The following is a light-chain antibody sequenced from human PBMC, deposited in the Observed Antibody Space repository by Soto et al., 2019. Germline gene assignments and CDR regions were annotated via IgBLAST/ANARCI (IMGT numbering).Light chain of an antibody. CDR2: DVS. Sequence: QSALTQPASVCGSPGQSITISCTGTTSDVGGYNYVSWYQQHPGKAPKLMIYDVSNWPSGIPSRFSGSKSGNTASLTISGLQAEDEADYYCSSYSGSSFVLFGGGTKLTVL. CDR3: SSYSGSSFVL. CDR1: TSDVGGYNY. V-gene: IGLV2-14*01. J-gene: IGLJ2*01.